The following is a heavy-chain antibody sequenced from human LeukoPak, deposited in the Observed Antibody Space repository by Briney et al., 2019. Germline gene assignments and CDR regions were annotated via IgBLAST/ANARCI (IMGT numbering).Heavy chain of an antibody. Sequence: GGSLRLSCAASGFTFSSYGMHWVRQAPGKGLEWVTTIGYDGSNKYYADSVKGRFTISRDNSKNTLFLQMNSLRAEDTGVYYCARGAQAVAGTYGYWGQGALVTVSS. CDR3: ARGAQAVAGTYGY. CDR1: GFTFSSYG. D-gene: IGHD6-19*01. V-gene: IGHV3-33*01. J-gene: IGHJ4*02. CDR2: IGYDGSNK.